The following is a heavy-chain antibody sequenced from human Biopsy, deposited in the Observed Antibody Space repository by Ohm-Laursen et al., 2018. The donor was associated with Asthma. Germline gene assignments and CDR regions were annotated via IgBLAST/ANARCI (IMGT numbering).Heavy chain of an antibody. CDR2: VNSVFGTT. D-gene: IGHD2-2*01. Sequence: SVTVSCKSLGGTFNTYVIGWVRQAPGQGLEWMGGVNSVFGTTTYPQKFQDRVTITADDSTSTVYMELSSLRSEDTAVYYCARKAGSCISRTCYSLDFWGQGTLVTVSS. CDR3: ARKAGSCISRTCYSLDF. V-gene: IGHV1-69*13. J-gene: IGHJ4*02. CDR1: GGTFNTYV.